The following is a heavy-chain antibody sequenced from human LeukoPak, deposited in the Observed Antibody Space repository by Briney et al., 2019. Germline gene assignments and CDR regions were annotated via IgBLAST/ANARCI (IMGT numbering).Heavy chain of an antibody. V-gene: IGHV5-51*01. D-gene: IGHD2-15*01. J-gene: IGHJ4*02. CDR2: IYPADSDT. Sequence: PGESLKISCKGSGYSLTRYWIGWVRQMPETGLEWMGVIYPADSDTTYNPSFQGQVTISVDRSINTAYLQWSSLKASDTAMYYCARRCMSGYCSSGGPMDDYWGQGTLVTVSS. CDR3: ARRCMSGYCSSGGPMDDY. CDR1: GYSLTRYW.